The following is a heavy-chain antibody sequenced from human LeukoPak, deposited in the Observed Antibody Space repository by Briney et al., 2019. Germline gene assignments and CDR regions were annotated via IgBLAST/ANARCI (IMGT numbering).Heavy chain of an antibody. V-gene: IGHV6-1*01. CDR1: GDSVSSNSAA. CDR2: TYYRSKWYN. Sequence: SQTLSLTCAISGDSVSSNSAAWNWIRQSPSRGLEWLGTTYYRSKWYNEYAVSVKSRITINPDTSKNQFSLQLNSVTPEDTAVYYCARGKLIQAVAGTHYYYYMDVWGKGTTVTVSS. D-gene: IGHD6-19*01. CDR3: ARGKLIQAVAGTHYYYYMDV. J-gene: IGHJ6*03.